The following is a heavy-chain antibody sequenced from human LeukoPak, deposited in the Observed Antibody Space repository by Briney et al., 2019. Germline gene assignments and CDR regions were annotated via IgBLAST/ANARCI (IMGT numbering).Heavy chain of an antibody. Sequence: SESLSLTCTVSGGSISSYYWSWIRQPPGKGLEWIGYIYYSGSTNYNPSLKSRVTISVDTSKNQFSLKLSSVTAADTAVYYCARGPHRGWLQPPNYYYYYGMDVWGQGTTVTVSS. J-gene: IGHJ6*02. CDR1: GGSISSYY. CDR3: ARGPHRGWLQPPNYYYYYGMDV. CDR2: IYYSGST. D-gene: IGHD5-24*01. V-gene: IGHV4-59*01.